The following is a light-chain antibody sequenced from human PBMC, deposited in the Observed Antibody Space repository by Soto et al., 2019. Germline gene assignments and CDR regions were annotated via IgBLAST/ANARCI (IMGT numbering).Light chain of an antibody. CDR1: QGISSY. CDR3: QQLNSYPRA. CDR2: GAS. J-gene: IGKJ1*01. Sequence: IQLTQSPSSLSASVGDRVTISCRASQGISSYLAWYQQRPGKAPNLLIYGASTLQSGVPSRFSGSGSGTDFTLTISSLQPDDFATYYCQQLNSYPRAFGQGTKVEMK. V-gene: IGKV1-9*01.